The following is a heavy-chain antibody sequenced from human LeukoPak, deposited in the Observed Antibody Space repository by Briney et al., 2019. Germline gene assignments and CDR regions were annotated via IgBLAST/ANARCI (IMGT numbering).Heavy chain of an antibody. CDR2: IIPIFGTA. Sequence: SVKVSCKAPGGTFSSYAISWVRQAPGQGLEWMGGIIPIFGTANYTQKFQGRVTITADKSTSTAYMELSSLRSEDTAVYYCASGVVVRGVISYYGMDVWGKGTTVTVSS. J-gene: IGHJ6*04. V-gene: IGHV1-69*06. D-gene: IGHD3-10*01. CDR3: ASGVVVRGVISYYGMDV. CDR1: GGTFSSYA.